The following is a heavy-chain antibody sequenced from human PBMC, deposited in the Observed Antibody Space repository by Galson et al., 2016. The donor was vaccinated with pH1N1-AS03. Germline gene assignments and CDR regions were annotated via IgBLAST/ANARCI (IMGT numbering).Heavy chain of an antibody. J-gene: IGHJ5*02. V-gene: IGHV1-18*01. D-gene: IGHD3-3*01. CDR2: ISTYTGET. CDR1: GYTFTHFG. CDR3: ARGTISGVVLQRRFDA. Sequence: SVKVSCKASGYTFTHFGISWVRQAPGQGLECLGWISTYTGETNYAQKFQGRVTMTTDTSTNTVYMELRTLTSDDTALYYCARGTISGVVLQRRFDAWGQGTLVTVSS.